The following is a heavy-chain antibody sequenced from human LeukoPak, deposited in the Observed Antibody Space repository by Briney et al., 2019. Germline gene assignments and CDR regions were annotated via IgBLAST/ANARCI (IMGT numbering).Heavy chain of an antibody. D-gene: IGHD4-17*01. J-gene: IGHJ1*01. Sequence: SQTLSLTCAVSGGSISSGSYSWSWIRQPPGKGLEWIGYIYHSGSTYYNPSLKSRVTISVDRSKNQFSLKLSSVTAADTAVYYCASLNTVNRYFQHWGQGTLVTVSS. CDR1: GGSISSGSYS. CDR3: ASLNTVNRYFQH. V-gene: IGHV4-30-2*01. CDR2: IYHSGST.